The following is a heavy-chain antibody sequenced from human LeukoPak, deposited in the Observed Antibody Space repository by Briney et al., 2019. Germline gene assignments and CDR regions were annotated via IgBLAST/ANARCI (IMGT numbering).Heavy chain of an antibody. CDR3: AKDQMYDYIWGSTYFDY. CDR1: GFTFSSYG. CDR2: IRYDGSNK. J-gene: IGHJ4*02. Sequence: GGSLRLSCAASGFTFSSYGMHWVRQAPGKGLEWVAYIRYDGSNKYYADSVKGRFTISRDNSKNTLYLQMNSLRAEDTAVYYCAKDQMYDYIWGSTYFDYWGQGTLVTVSS. D-gene: IGHD3-16*01. V-gene: IGHV3-30*02.